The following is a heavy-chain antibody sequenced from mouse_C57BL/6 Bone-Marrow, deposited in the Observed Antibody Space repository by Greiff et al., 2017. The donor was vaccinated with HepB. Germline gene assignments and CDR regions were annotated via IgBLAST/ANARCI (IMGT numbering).Heavy chain of an antibody. CDR2: IYPRSGNT. Sequence: QVQLQQSGAELARPGASVKLSCKASGYTFTSYGISWVKQSTGQGLEWIGEIYPRSGNTYYNEKFKGKATLTADKSSSTAYMELRSLTSEDSAVYFCARFYYGSSWDWYFDVWGTGTTVTVSS. D-gene: IGHD1-1*01. CDR1: GYTFTSYG. J-gene: IGHJ1*03. V-gene: IGHV1-81*01. CDR3: ARFYYGSSWDWYFDV.